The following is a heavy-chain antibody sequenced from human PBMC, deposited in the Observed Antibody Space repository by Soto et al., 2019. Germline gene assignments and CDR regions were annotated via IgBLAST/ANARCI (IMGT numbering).Heavy chain of an antibody. CDR2: IWYDGSNK. CDR3: ARGLGYCSSTSCYAGDYYGMDV. V-gene: IGHV3-33*01. J-gene: IGHJ6*02. CDR1: GFTFSSYG. Sequence: GGSLRLSCAASGFTFSSYGMHWVRQAPGKGLEWVAVIWYDGSNKYYADSVKGRFTISRDNSKNTLYLQMNSLRAEDTAVYYCARGLGYCSSTSCYAGDYYGMDVWVQGATVTIS. D-gene: IGHD2-2*01.